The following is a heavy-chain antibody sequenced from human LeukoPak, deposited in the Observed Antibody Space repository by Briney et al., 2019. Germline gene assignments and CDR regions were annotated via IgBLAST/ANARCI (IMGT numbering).Heavy chain of an antibody. D-gene: IGHD3-10*01. V-gene: IGHV3-30*02. CDR1: GFTFSTCG. J-gene: IGHJ4*02. Sequence: GGFLRLSCAASGFTFSTCGMHWVRQAPGKGLEWVAFINDGGNIKDYADSVKGRFTISRDTSKNTLYLQMNSLRAEDTAVYYCATNYGSGSYYNFDYWGQGALVTVSS. CDR2: INDGGNIK. CDR3: ATNYGSGSYYNFDY.